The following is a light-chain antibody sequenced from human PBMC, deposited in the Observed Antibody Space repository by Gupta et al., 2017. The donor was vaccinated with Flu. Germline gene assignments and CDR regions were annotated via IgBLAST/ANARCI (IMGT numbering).Light chain of an antibody. CDR2: SAS. CDR3: QNNNSPPFA. Sequence: SASTVKSGVPSSFSGSGSGTDFTLTISILHPEDVATYYCQNNNSPPFAFGPGTKVDIK. V-gene: IGKV1-27*01. J-gene: IGKJ3*01.